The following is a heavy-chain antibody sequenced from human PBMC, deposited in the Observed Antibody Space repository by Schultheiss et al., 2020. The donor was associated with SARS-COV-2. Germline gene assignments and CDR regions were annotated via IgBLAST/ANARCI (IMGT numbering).Heavy chain of an antibody. V-gene: IGHV3-33*01. CDR2: IWYDGSNK. J-gene: IGHJ3*02. CDR1: GFTFSSYG. Sequence: GESLKISCAASGFTFSSYGMHWVRQAPGKGLEWVAVIWYDGSNKYYADSVKGRFTISRDNAKNSLYLQMNSLRAEDTAVYYCARDRGYNWNDVFAFDIWGQGTMVTVSS. D-gene: IGHD1-1*01. CDR3: ARDRGYNWNDVFAFDI.